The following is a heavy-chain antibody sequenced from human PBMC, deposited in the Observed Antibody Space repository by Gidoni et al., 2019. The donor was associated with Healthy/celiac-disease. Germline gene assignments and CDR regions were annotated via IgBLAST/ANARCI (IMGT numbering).Heavy chain of an antibody. CDR2: IYPGDSDT. Sequence: EVQLVQSGAEVKKPGESLKLSCKGSGYSFTSYWIGWVRQMPGKGLEWMGIIYPGDSDTRYSPSFQGQVTISADKSISTAYLQWSSLKASDTAMYYCARGKNVVVVAATPIDAFDIWGQGTMVTVSS. J-gene: IGHJ3*02. CDR3: ARGKNVVVVAATPIDAFDI. V-gene: IGHV5-51*01. CDR1: GYSFTSYW. D-gene: IGHD2-15*01.